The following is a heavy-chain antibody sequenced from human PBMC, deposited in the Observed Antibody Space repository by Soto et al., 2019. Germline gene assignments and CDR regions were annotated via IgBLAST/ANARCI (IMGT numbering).Heavy chain of an antibody. CDR3: AKITRS. D-gene: IGHD3-3*01. CDR1: GLKFSGSA. Sequence: TGGSLRLSCAASGLKFSGSAMTWVRQAPGKGLEWISSITGDDKATYYADSVKGRFTISRDVSTNTVYLQMNSLRAEDTATYFCAKITRSWGQGTLVTVSS. J-gene: IGHJ5*02. CDR2: ITGDDKAT. V-gene: IGHV3-23*01.